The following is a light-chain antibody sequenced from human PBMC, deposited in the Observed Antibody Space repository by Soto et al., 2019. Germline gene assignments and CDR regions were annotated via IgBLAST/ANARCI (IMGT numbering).Light chain of an antibody. CDR1: QSISSF. J-gene: IGKJ1*01. Sequence: DIQMTQSPSSLSASVGDRVTITCRASQSISSFLTWYQQKAGKAPKLLIYAASSLQSGVPSRFSGSGSGTDFTLIISSLKSEDFASYYCQQSFSTPPTLGQGTKVEIK. CDR3: QQSFSTPPT. CDR2: AAS. V-gene: IGKV1-39*01.